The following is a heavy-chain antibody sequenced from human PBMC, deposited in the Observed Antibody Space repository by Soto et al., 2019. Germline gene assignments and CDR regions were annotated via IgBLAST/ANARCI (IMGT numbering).Heavy chain of an antibody. V-gene: IGHV4-59*01. CDR3: DSSGYLTH. J-gene: IGHJ4*02. D-gene: IGHD3-22*01. Sequence: SETLSLTCTVSGASITTYYWSWIRQPPGKGLEWIGYISYSGSTDYNPSLKSRVTISFDASKNQISLQVRSATAADAAVYYYDSSGYLTHWGQGTLVTVSS. CDR1: GASITTYY. CDR2: ISYSGST.